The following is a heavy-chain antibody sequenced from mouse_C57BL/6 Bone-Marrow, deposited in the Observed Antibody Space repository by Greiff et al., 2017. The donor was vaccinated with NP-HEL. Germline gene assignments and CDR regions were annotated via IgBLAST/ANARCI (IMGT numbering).Heavy chain of an antibody. CDR2: IDPSASYT. V-gene: IGHV1-69*01. Sequence: VQLQQPGAELVMPGASVKLSCKASGYTFTSYWMHWVKQRPGQGLEWIGEIDPSASYTNYNQQFTGKSTLTVDKSSSTAYMQLSILTSEDSAVYYWARDGNLALAWFAYWGQETLVTVSA. D-gene: IGHD1-1*01. CDR3: ARDGNLALAWFAY. CDR1: GYTFTSYW. J-gene: IGHJ3*01.